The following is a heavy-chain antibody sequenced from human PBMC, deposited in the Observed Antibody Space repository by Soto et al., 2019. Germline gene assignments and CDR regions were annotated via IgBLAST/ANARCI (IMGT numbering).Heavy chain of an antibody. CDR3: ARRGTLSGRDAFDV. V-gene: IGHV5-51*01. Sequence: GESLKISCRGSGYYSSSYWIAWVRQMSGKGLEWLGSVYVSDSETKYSPSFQGQVTISADKYTNTAYLYWSSLKASDTAMYYCARRGTLSGRDAFDVWGEGTMVTVSS. CDR2: VYVSDSET. CDR1: GYYSSSYW. D-gene: IGHD5-12*01. J-gene: IGHJ3*01.